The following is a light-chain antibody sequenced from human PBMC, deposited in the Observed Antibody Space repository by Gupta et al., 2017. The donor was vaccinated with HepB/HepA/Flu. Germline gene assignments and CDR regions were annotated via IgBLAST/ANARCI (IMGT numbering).Light chain of an antibody. Sequence: DVVLTQSPLSLAVTLGQPASISCWCSHGRVYDDGNTNLNWFQQRPGQSPRRLIYRGSGRDSGVPGRFSGSGSGTNFTLKISRGEAEDVGIYYCRQCKHLPFTFGHGTRLDIK. CDR2: RGS. CDR1: HGRVYDDGNTN. CDR3: RQCKHLPFT. J-gene: IGKJ3*01. V-gene: IGKV2-30*01.